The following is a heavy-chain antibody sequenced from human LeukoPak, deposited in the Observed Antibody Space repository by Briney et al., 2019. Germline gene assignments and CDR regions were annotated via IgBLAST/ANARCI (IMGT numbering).Heavy chain of an antibody. CDR2: IYYSGST. J-gene: IGHJ6*02. Sequence: ETLSLTCTVSGGSISSYYWSWIRQPPGKGLEWIGYIYYSGSTNYNPSLKSRVTISVDTSKNQFSLKLSSVTAADTAVYYCARRGSSWHYYYYYGMDVWGQGTTVTVSS. CDR3: ARRGSSWHYYYYYGMDV. V-gene: IGHV4-59*08. D-gene: IGHD6-13*01. CDR1: GGSISSYY.